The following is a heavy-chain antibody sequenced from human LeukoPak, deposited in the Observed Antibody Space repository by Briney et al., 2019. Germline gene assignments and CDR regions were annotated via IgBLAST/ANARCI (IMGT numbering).Heavy chain of an antibody. D-gene: IGHD2-2*02. CDR3: ARARYCSSTSCYTWFDP. CDR2: INHSGST. Sequence: SSETLSLTCTVSGGSISSYYWSWIRQPPGKGLEWIGEINHSGSTNYNPSLKSRVTISVDTSKNQFSLKLSSVTAADTAVYYCARARYCSSTSCYTWFDPWGQGTLVTVSS. CDR1: GGSISSYY. V-gene: IGHV4-34*01. J-gene: IGHJ5*02.